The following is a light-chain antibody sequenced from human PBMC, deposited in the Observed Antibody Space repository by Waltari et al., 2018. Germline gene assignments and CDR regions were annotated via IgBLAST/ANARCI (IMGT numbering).Light chain of an antibody. J-gene: IGKJ1*01. Sequence: EIVMTQSPATLSVSPGERATLPCRASQSVSSNLAWYKQKPGQAPRLLIYGASTRATGIPARFSGSGSGTEFTLTISSMQSEDFAVYYCQHYNNWPLVGTFGQGTKVEIK. CDR1: QSVSSN. CDR3: QHYNNWPLVGT. V-gene: IGKV3-15*01. CDR2: GAS.